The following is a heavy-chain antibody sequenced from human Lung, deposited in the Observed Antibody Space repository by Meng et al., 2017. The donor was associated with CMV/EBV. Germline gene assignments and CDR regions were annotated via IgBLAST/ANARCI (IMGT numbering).Heavy chain of an antibody. CDR1: GFTFSSYA. CDR3: AKEPIAVAGTGDYFDY. Sequence: ETLSLXCAASGFTFSSYAMSWVRQAPGKGLEWVSAISGSGGSTYYADSVKGRFTISRDNSKNTLYLQMNSLRAEDTAVYYCAKEPIAVAGTGDYFDYWGQGTLVXVSS. CDR2: ISGSGGST. J-gene: IGHJ4*02. V-gene: IGHV3-23*01. D-gene: IGHD6-19*01.